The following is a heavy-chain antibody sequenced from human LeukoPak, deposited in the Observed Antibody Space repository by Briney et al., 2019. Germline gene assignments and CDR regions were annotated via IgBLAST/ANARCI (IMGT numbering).Heavy chain of an antibody. J-gene: IGHJ1*01. CDR1: GFNFNNYP. V-gene: IGHV3-30-3*01. CDR3: AKDIGGIVPSYFQH. CDR2: ISYDGSNK. Sequence: GGSLRISCAASGFNFNNYPMHWVRQAPGKGLDWVAVISYDGSNKYYPDSVKGRFTISRDNSKNTLYLQMNSLRAEDTAVYYCAKDIGGIVPSYFQHWGQGTLVTVSS. D-gene: IGHD1-26*01.